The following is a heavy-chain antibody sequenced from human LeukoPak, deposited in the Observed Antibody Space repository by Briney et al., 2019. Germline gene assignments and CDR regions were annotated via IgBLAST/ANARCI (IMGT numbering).Heavy chain of an antibody. D-gene: IGHD3-22*01. CDR3: ARDYYDSSGYSAYNWFDP. CDR1: GGTLSSYA. Sequence: SVKVSCKASGGTLSSYAIGWVRQAPGQGLEWMGGIIPIFGTANYAQKFQGRVTITTDESTSTAYMELSSLRSEDTAVYYCARDYYDSSGYSAYNWFDPWGQGTLVTVSS. CDR2: IIPIFGTA. J-gene: IGHJ5*02. V-gene: IGHV1-69*05.